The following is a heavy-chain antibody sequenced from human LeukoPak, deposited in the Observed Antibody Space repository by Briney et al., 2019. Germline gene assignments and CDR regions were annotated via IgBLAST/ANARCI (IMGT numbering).Heavy chain of an antibody. CDR1: GYTFTTYY. CDR2: INPSGGST. CDR3: ARAFTVRSRIDY. J-gene: IGHJ4*02. V-gene: IGHV1-46*01. Sequence: ASVKVSCKASGYTFTTYYMHWVRQAPGQGLEWMGIINPSGGSTTYAQEFQGRVTMTRDTSTSTVYMELSSLSSEDTAVFFCARAFTVRSRIDYWGQGTLVTVSS. D-gene: IGHD4-11*01.